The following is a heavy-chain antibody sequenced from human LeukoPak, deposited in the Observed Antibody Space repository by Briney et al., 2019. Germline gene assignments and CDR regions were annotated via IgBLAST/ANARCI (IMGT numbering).Heavy chain of an antibody. D-gene: IGHD6-13*01. V-gene: IGHV1-2*06. J-gene: IGHJ4*02. CDR2: INPYSGDT. CDR1: GYTFTGYY. Sequence: ASVKVSCKASGYTFTGYYMHWVRQAPGQGLEWMGRINPYSGDTNFAQKFQGRVTMTRDTSITTAYMDLSSLTPDDTAVYFCARDQGSLTRSWYTGYWGQGTQVTVSS. CDR3: ARDQGSLTRSWYTGY.